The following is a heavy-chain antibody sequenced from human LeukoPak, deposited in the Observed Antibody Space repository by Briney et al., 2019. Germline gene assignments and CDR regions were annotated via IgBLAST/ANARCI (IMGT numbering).Heavy chain of an antibody. CDR3: ARDVGNDYGYAFDI. CDR2: IKQDGSEK. CDR1: GFTFSSYW. D-gene: IGHD4-17*01. J-gene: IGHJ3*02. Sequence: GGSLRLSCAASGFTFSSYWMSWVRQAPGKGLEWVANIKQDGSEKYYVDPVKGRFTISRDNAKNSLYLQMNSLRAEDTAVYYCARDVGNDYGYAFDIWGQGTMVTVSS. V-gene: IGHV3-7*01.